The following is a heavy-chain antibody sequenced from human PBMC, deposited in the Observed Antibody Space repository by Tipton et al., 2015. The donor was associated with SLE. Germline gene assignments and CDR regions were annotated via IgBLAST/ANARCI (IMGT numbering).Heavy chain of an antibody. Sequence: SLRLSCAASGFTFSSYGMHWVRQAPGKGLEWVAVISYDGSNKYYADSVKGRFTISRDNSKNTLYLQMNSLRAEDTAVYYCAKDHGRGGSGGDYWGQGTLVTVSS. CDR2: ISYDGSNK. V-gene: IGHV3-30*18. CDR3: AKDHGRGGSGGDY. J-gene: IGHJ4*02. CDR1: GFTFSSYG. D-gene: IGHD3-10*01.